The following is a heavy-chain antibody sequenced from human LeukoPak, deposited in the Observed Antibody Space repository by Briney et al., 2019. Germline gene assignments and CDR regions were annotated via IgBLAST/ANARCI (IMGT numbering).Heavy chain of an antibody. CDR2: ISVEGRNK. V-gene: IGHV3-30*18. Sequence: GPSLRLAWSAAAFSVISYGIHCVRPPAGKWRELGAFISVEGRNKYYAYCVEGRFTISRHNSKNTLYLQMNRLRAEDTAVYYCAKDSYYYDSSGYFDYWGQGTLVTVSS. J-gene: IGHJ4*02. CDR1: AFSVISYG. CDR3: AKDSYYYDSSGYFDY. D-gene: IGHD3-22*01.